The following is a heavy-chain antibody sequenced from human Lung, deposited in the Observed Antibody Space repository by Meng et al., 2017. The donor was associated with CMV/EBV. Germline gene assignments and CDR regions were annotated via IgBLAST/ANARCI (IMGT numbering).Heavy chain of an antibody. CDR1: GYTFTGYY. D-gene: IGHD4-11*01. CDR2: MNPDRGAV. J-gene: IGHJ6*02. CDR3: ARDLKGTTVTATGLYGMDV. Sequence: ASVKVSCKASGYTFTGYYILWVRQAPGQGLEWMGWMNPDRGAVNYAQKFQGRVTMTRDSSISTAYMELSRLRSDDTAVYYCARDLKGTTVTATGLYGMDVWGQGTXVTVSS. V-gene: IGHV1-2*02.